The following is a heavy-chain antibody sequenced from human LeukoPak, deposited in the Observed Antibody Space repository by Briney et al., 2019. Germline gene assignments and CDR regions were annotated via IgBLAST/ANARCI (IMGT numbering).Heavy chain of an antibody. CDR3: AKRDSAGLYYFDY. J-gene: IGHJ4*02. CDR2: IGKRGGGT. CDR1: GFTFTNYA. D-gene: IGHD5-18*01. V-gene: IGHV3-23*01. Sequence: GGSLRLSCAAWGFTFTNYAISWVRQAPGKGLEWFSTIGKRGGGTYYADSVKGRFTISRDSSKSTLYLQMNSLRAEDTAVYYCAKRDSAGLYYFDYWGQGTLVTVSS.